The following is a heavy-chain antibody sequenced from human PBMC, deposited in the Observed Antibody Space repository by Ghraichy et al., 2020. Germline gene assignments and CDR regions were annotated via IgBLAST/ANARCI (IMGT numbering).Heavy chain of an antibody. D-gene: IGHD3-10*01. CDR1: GGSFSGYY. CDR3: ARRRITMVRGVCPEGCDP. J-gene: IGHJ5*02. V-gene: IGHV4-34*01. Sequence: SETLSLTCAVYGGSFSGYYWSWIRQPPGKGLGWIGKINHSGSTNYNPSLKSRVTISVDTATNQFALNLSSVTAADTAVYYCARRRITMVRGVCPEGCDPWGPGTLVTVSS. CDR2: INHSGST.